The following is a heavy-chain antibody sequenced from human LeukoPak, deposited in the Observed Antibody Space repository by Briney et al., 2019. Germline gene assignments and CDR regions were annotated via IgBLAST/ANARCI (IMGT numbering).Heavy chain of an antibody. CDR3: ATNYCSGGSCYSEGAFDI. Sequence: SETLSLTCTVSGGSISSSSYYWGWIRQPPGKGLEWIGSIYYSGSTYCNPSLKSRVTISVDTSKNQFSLKLSSVTAADTAVYYCATNYCSGGSCYSEGAFDIWGQGTMVTVSS. CDR1: GGSISSSSYY. V-gene: IGHV4-39*01. J-gene: IGHJ3*02. D-gene: IGHD2-15*01. CDR2: IYYSGST.